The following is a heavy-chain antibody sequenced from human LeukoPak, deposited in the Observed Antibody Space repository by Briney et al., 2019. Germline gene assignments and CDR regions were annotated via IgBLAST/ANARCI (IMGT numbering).Heavy chain of an antibody. Sequence: SETLSLTCTVSGGSISSYYWSWIRQPAGKGLEWIGRIYTSGSTNYNPSLKSRVTISVDTSKNQFSLKLSSVTAADTAVYYCARDNYYDSSGYAPYYYYYYMDVWGKGTTVTVSS. CDR2: IYTSGST. V-gene: IGHV4-4*07. D-gene: IGHD3-22*01. J-gene: IGHJ6*03. CDR1: GGSISSYY. CDR3: ARDNYYDSSGYAPYYYYYYMDV.